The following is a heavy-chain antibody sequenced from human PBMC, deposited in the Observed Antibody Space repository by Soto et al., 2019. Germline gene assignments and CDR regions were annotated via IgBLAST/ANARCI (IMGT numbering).Heavy chain of an antibody. CDR1: GYRFTNYW. CDR3: ARGGYTYGVLYLDY. D-gene: IGHD5-18*01. V-gene: IGHV5-51*01. J-gene: IGHJ4*02. Sequence: GESLKISCKASGYRFTNYWIGWVRQMPGKGLEWMGVIYPGDSDTRYSPSFQGQVTISADKSISTAYPQWSSLKASDTAIYYCARGGYTYGVLYLDYWGPGTLVTVSS. CDR2: IYPGDSDT.